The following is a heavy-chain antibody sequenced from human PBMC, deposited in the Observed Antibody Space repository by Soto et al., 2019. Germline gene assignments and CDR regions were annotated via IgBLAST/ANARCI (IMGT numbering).Heavy chain of an antibody. V-gene: IGHV4-4*07. CDR2: IYTSGST. CDR1: GGSISSYY. J-gene: IGHJ6*02. CDR3: ARDGSGSYYRPSSGYYGMDV. D-gene: IGHD3-10*01. Sequence: PSETLSLTCTVSGGSISSYYWSWIRQPAGKGREWIGRIYTSGSTNYNPSLKSRVTMSVDTSKNQFSLKLSSVTAADTAVYYCARDGSGSYYRPSSGYYGMDVWGQGTTVTVSS.